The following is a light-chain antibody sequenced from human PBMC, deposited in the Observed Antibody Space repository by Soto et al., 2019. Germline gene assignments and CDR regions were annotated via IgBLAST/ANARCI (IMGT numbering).Light chain of an antibody. J-gene: IGKJ1*01. Sequence: DIQMTQSPSSLSASVGDRVTITCRASQGISNYLAWYQQKPGKVPKLLIYAASTLQSGVPSRFSGSGSGTDFTLTISSLQPEDVATYYCQKYNCARTFGQGTKVEIK. V-gene: IGKV1-27*01. CDR1: QGISNY. CDR2: AAS. CDR3: QKYNCART.